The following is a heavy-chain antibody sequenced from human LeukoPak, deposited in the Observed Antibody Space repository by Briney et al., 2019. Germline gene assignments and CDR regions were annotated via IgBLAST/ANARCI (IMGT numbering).Heavy chain of an antibody. CDR1: GYTFTSYG. V-gene: IGHV1-18*01. D-gene: IGHD6-13*01. CDR3: ARDYLDSSSWLGFDP. Sequence: GASVKVSCKASGYTFTSYGISWVRRAPGQGLEWMGWISAYNGNTNYAQKLQGRVTMTTDTSTSTAYMELRSLRSEDTAVYYCARDYLDSSSWLGFDPWGQGTLVTVSS. CDR2: ISAYNGNT. J-gene: IGHJ5*02.